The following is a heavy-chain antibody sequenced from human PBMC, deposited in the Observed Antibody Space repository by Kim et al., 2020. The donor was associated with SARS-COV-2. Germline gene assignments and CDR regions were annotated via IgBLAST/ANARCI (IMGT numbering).Heavy chain of an antibody. CDR1: GFSLSTSGVG. D-gene: IGHD3-9*01. J-gene: IGHJ4*02. CDR2: IYWDDDK. V-gene: IGHV2-5*02. CDR3: AHTYITIFRLPTYFDF. Sequence: SGPTLVNPTQTLTLACTFSGFSLSTSGVGVGWIRQPPGKALEWLALIYWDDDKRYSPSLKSRLTITKDTSKNQVVLTMTNMDPVDTATYYCAHTYITIFRLPTYFDFWGQGTLVTVSS.